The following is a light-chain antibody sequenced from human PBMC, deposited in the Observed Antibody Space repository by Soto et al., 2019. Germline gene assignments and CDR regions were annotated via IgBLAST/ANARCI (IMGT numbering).Light chain of an antibody. CDR3: CSYAGTYTSYVV. Sequence: QSALTQPRSVSGSPGQSVTLSCTGTSSDVGGYKYVSWYQHHPGKAPKLMIYDVSKRPSGVPDRFSGSKSGNTASLTISGLQAEDEADYYCCSYAGTYTSYVVFGGGTKLTVL. CDR1: SSDVGGYKY. J-gene: IGLJ2*01. V-gene: IGLV2-11*01. CDR2: DVS.